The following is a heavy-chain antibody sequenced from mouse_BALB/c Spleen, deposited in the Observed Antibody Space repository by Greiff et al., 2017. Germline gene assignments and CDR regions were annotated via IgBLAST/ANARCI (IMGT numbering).Heavy chain of an antibody. V-gene: IGHV1-7*01. J-gene: IGHJ2*01. Sequence: QVQLQQSGAELAKPGASVKMSCKASGYTFTSYWMHWVKQRPGQGLEWIGYINPSTGYTEYNQKFKDKATLTADKSSSTAYMQLSSLTSEDSAFYYCARGLLYDYWGQGTTLTVSS. CDR3: ARGLLYDY. CDR1: GYTFTSYW. D-gene: IGHD2-1*01. CDR2: INPSTGYT.